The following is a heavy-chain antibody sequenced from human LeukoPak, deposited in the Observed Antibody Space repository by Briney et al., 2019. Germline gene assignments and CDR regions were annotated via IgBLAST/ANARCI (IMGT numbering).Heavy chain of an antibody. Sequence: RPGGSLRLSCAASGFTFDDYGMSWVRQAPGKGLEWVSGINWNGRSTGYADSMKGRFTISRDNAKNSLFLQMNSLRAEDAAFYYCARRPRDYSSSWHGLLDCWGQGTLVTVSS. CDR2: INWNGRST. CDR1: GFTFDDYG. V-gene: IGHV3-20*04. CDR3: ARRPRDYSSSWHGLLDC. J-gene: IGHJ4*02. D-gene: IGHD6-13*01.